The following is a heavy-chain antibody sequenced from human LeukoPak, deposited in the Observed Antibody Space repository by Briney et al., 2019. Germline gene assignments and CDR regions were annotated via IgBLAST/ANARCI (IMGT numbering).Heavy chain of an antibody. CDR3: ANIGYCSGGSCYFWFDP. CDR2: FDPEDGET. J-gene: IGHJ5*02. D-gene: IGHD2-15*01. CDR1: GYTLTELP. Sequence: ASVKVSCKVSGYTLTELPMHWVRQAPGKGLEWMGGFDPEDGETIYAQKFQGRVTMTEDTSTDTAYMELSSLRSEDTAVYYCANIGYCSGGSCYFWFDPWGQGTLVTVSS. V-gene: IGHV1-24*01.